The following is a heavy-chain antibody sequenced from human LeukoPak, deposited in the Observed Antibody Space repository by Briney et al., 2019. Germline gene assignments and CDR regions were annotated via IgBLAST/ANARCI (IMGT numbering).Heavy chain of an antibody. CDR2: IYWDDDK. V-gene: IGHV2-5*02. Sequence: SGPTLVKPAQTLTLTCTFSGFSLSTSGVGVGWIRQSPGKALEWLAVIYWDDDKRYSPSLTSRLTITKDTSKDQVVLTMTNVDPVDTATYYCARMVQGVLGVSLYYYTIDVWDKWPTPTVSS. D-gene: IGHD3-10*01. CDR3: ARMVQGVLGVSLYYYTIDV. CDR1: GFSLSTSGVG. J-gene: IGHJ6*04.